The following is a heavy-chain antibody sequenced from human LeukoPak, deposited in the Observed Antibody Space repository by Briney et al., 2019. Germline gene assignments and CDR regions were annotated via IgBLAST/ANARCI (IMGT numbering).Heavy chain of an antibody. CDR2: ISYDGSNK. Sequence: GGSLRLSCAASGFAFSNYVMHWVRQAPGKGLEWVAVISYDGSNKYYADSVKGRFTISRDNSKNTLYLQMNSLRAEDAAVYYCARETGSAVGSTDFDYWGQGTLVTVSS. CDR1: GFAFSNYV. V-gene: IGHV3-30-3*01. J-gene: IGHJ4*02. D-gene: IGHD4-17*01. CDR3: ARETGSAVGSTDFDY.